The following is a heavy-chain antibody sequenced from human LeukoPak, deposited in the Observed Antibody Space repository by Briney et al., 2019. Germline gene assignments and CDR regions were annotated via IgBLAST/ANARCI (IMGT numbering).Heavy chain of an antibody. Sequence: SETLSLTSTVSGGAISSGDYCWSCIRHPPGKGLEWSGYIYYSWSNYYNPSLKSRVVLSVDTSNIQLPVKVSSVTAAETGVYYCAGGDYYDSSGYDYWGQGTLVTVSS. V-gene: IGHV4-30-4*02. D-gene: IGHD3-22*01. CDR3: AGGDYYDSSGYDY. CDR2: IYYSWSN. J-gene: IGHJ4*02. CDR1: GGAISSGDYC.